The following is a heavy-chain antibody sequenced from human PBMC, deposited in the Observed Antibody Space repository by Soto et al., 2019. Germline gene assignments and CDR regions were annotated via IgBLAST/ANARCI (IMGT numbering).Heavy chain of an antibody. D-gene: IGHD3-9*01. Sequence: EARLLESGGGLVQPGGSLRHSCVVSGFTMSNYALTWVRQAPGKGLEWVSSISSTGSKTYYAESIRGRFTISRDNSKNTVFLQMNSLRPDDMALYFCAREPKPFLTGYYDLWGQGNQVTASS. J-gene: IGHJ4*02. CDR1: GFTMSNYA. CDR2: ISSTGSKT. V-gene: IGHV3-23*01. CDR3: AREPKPFLTGYYDL.